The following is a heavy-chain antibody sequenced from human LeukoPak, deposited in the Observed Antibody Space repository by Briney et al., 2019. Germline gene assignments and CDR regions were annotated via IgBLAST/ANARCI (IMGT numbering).Heavy chain of an antibody. J-gene: IGHJ4*02. D-gene: IGHD2-2*01. Sequence: SETLSLTCAVYGGSFSGYYWSWIRRPPGKGLEWIGEINHSGSTNYNPSLKSRVTISVDTSKNQISLKLSSVTAADTAVYYCARGPDVLGYCSSTSCPPTYWGQGTLVTVSS. V-gene: IGHV4-34*01. CDR2: INHSGST. CDR3: ARGPDVLGYCSSTSCPPTY. CDR1: GGSFSGYY.